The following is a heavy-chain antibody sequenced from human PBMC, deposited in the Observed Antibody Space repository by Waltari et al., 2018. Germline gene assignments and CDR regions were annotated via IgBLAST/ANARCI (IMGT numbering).Heavy chain of an antibody. D-gene: IGHD2-15*01. V-gene: IGHV4-59*10. Sequence: QVQLQQWGAGLLKPSETLSLTCAVYGGSFSGYYWSWIRQPPGKGLEWMGRIYTRRSSNYNPYRKSRVTMSVDTSKNQFSRELGSVTAADTAVYYCARFRCSGGSCYSASAGWFDPWGQGTLVTVSS. CDR1: GGSFSGYY. CDR3: ARFRCSGGSCYSASAGWFDP. J-gene: IGHJ5*02. CDR2: IYTRRSS.